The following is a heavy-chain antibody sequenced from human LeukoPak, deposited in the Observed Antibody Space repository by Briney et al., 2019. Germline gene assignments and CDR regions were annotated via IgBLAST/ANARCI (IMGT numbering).Heavy chain of an antibody. CDR3: ARSYGGNSHTSDYYMDV. CDR2: INHSGST. D-gene: IGHD4-23*01. J-gene: IGHJ6*03. V-gene: IGHV4-34*01. Sequence: PSETLSLTCAVYGGSFSGYYWSWIRQPPGKGLEWIGEINHSGSTNYNPSLKSRVTISVDTSKNQFSLKLSSVTAADTAVYYCARSYGGNSHTSDYYMDVWGKGTTVTVSS. CDR1: GGSFSGYY.